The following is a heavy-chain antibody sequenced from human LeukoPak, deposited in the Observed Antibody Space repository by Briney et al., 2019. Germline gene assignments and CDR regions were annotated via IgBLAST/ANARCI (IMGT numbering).Heavy chain of an antibody. J-gene: IGHJ5*02. Sequence: GGSLRLSCAASGFTFSSYAMHWVRQAPGKGLEWVAVISYDGSNKYYADSVKGRFTISRDNAKNSLYLQMNSLRAEDTAVYYCARDGADYDFWSGYLGRPYPHNWFDPWGQGTLVTVSS. CDR1: GFTFSSYA. V-gene: IGHV3-30-3*01. CDR3: ARDGADYDFWSGYLGRPYPHNWFDP. D-gene: IGHD3-3*01. CDR2: ISYDGSNK.